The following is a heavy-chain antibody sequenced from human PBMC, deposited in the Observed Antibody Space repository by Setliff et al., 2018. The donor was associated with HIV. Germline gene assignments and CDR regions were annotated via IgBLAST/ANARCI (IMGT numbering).Heavy chain of an antibody. V-gene: IGHV4-39*07. CDR1: GGSISRGSYY. CDR2: IFYSGHT. Sequence: SETLSLTCTVSGGSISRGSYYWAWIRQPPGKGLEWIGNIFYSGHTFYNPSLRSRVTISVDTSKNQFSLKLSSVTAADTAVYYCARGVAAAGLWGQGTLVTVSS. J-gene: IGHJ4*02. D-gene: IGHD6-13*01. CDR3: ARGVAAAGL.